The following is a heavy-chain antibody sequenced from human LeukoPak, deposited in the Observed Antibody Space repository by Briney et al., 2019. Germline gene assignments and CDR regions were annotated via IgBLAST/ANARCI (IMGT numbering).Heavy chain of an antibody. CDR3: ARRPPTPDYYGSGSYCDY. V-gene: IGHV4-34*01. CDR1: GGSFSGYY. Sequence: SETLSLTCAVYGGSFSGYYWSWIRQPPGKGLEWIGEINHSGSTNYNPSLKSRVTISVDTSKNQFSLKLSSVTAADTAVYYCARRPPTPDYYGSGSYCDYWGQGTLVTVSS. D-gene: IGHD3-10*01. J-gene: IGHJ4*02. CDR2: INHSGST.